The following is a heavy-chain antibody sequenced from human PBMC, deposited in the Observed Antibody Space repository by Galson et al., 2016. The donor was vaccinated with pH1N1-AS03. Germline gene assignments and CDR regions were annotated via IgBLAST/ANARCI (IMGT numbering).Heavy chain of an antibody. CDR1: GFTFSSYG. CDR2: ISYDGGNTYDGTQK. J-gene: IGHJ6*02. CDR3: AKDRIGAYYYFGMDV. D-gene: IGHD2-21*01. Sequence: SLRLSCAASGFTFSSYGMHWVRQAPGKGLEWVAVISYDGGNTYDGTQKYYADSVKGRFTISRDDSKNMLYLQMNSLRAEDTAVYFCAKDRIGAYYYFGMDVWGQGTTVTVS. V-gene: IGHV3-30*18.